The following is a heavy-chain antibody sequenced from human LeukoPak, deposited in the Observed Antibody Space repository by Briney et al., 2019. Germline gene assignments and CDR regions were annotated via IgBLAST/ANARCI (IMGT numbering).Heavy chain of an antibody. CDR2: ISSSSSYI. CDR3: ARGEEKATITALDS. Sequence: GGSLRLSCAASGVTFSNYDMHWVRQAPGKGLEWVSAISSSSSYIYYADSIKGRFTISRDNAENSLYLQMNSLRAVDTAVYFCARGEEKATITALDSWGQGTLVTVSS. J-gene: IGHJ4*02. V-gene: IGHV3-21*01. CDR1: GVTFSNYD. D-gene: IGHD5-24*01.